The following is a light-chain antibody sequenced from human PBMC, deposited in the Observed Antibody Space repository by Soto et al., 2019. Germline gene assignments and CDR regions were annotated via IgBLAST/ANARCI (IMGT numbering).Light chain of an antibody. CDR3: QQYNDWPRT. V-gene: IGKV3-15*01. J-gene: IGKJ1*01. Sequence: EIVMTQSPATLSVSPGERATLSCRAGQNIHTNLTWYQQKPGQAPGLLFYAASTRATGIPARFSGSGSGTEFTLTISSLQSEDFAVYYSQQYNDWPRTFGQGTKVDIK. CDR2: AAS. CDR1: QNIHTN.